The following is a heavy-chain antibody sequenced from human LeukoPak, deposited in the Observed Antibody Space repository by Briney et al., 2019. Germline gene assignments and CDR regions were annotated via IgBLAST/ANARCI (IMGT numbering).Heavy chain of an antibody. Sequence: ASVKVSCKASGYTFTGYYMHWVRQAPGQGLEWMGWINPNSGGTNYAQKFQGWVTMTRDTSISTAYMELSRLRSDDTAVYYCARDRSKGGYGDYVRYYFDYWGQGTLVTVSS. CDR3: ARDRSKGGYGDYVRYYFDY. CDR1: GYTFTGYY. J-gene: IGHJ4*02. CDR2: INPNSGGT. D-gene: IGHD4-17*01. V-gene: IGHV1-2*04.